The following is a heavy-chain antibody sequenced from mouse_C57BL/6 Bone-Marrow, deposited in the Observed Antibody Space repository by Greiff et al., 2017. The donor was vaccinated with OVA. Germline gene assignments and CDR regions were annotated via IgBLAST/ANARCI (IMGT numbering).Heavy chain of an antibody. CDR3: ARESGSSYVYYWYFDV. D-gene: IGHD1-1*01. CDR1: GFNIKDDY. V-gene: IGHV14-4*01. Sequence: VQLQQSGAELVRPGASVKLSCTASGFNIKDDYMHWVKQRPEQGLEWIGWIDPENGETKYAPKFQGKATITADTSSNTAYLQLSSLTSEDTAVYYCARESGSSYVYYWYFDVWGTGTTVTVSS. CDR2: IDPENGET. J-gene: IGHJ1*03.